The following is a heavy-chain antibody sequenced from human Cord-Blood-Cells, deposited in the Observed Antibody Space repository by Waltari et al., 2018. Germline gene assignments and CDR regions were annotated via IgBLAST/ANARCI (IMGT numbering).Heavy chain of an antibody. V-gene: IGHV3-21*01. CDR3: ASLTGDIDY. CDR1: GFTFSSYS. J-gene: IGHJ4*02. Sequence: EVQLVESGGGLVKPGGSLRLSCAASGFTFSSYSMHWVRQAPGKGLEWVSSISSSSSYIYYADSVKGRFTISRDNAKNSLYLQMNSLRAEDTAVYYCASLTGDIDYWGQGTLVTVSS. D-gene: IGHD7-27*01. CDR2: ISSSSSYI.